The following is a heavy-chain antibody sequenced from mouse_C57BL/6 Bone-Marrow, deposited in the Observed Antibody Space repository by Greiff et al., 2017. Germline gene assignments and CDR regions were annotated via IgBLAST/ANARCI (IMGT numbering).Heavy chain of an antibody. CDR1: GFTFSSYA. D-gene: IGHD2-3*01. CDR2: ISDGGSYT. J-gene: IGHJ2*01. Sequence: EVKLMESGGGLVKPGGSLKLSCAASGFTFSSYAMSWVRQTPEKRLEWVATISDGGSYTYYPDNVKGRFTISRDNAKNNLYLQMSHLKSEDTAMYYCARDYDGYYYWGQGTTLTVSS. V-gene: IGHV5-4*01. CDR3: ARDYDGYYY.